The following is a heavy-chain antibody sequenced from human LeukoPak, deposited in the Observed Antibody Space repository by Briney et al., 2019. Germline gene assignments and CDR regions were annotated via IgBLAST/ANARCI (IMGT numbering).Heavy chain of an antibody. CDR2: IIPILGTA. CDR3: ASSATIPLYFDY. J-gene: IGHJ4*02. CDR1: GGTFSSYA. V-gene: IGHV1-69*04. Sequence: SVKVSCKASGGTFSSYAISWVRQAPGQGLEWMGRIIPILGTANYAQKFQGRVTITADKSTSTAYMELSSLRSEDTAVYYCASSATIPLYFDYWGQGTLVTVSS. D-gene: IGHD5-24*01.